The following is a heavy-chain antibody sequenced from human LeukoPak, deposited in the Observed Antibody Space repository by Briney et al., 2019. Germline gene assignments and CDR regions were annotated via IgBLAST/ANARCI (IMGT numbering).Heavy chain of an antibody. CDR2: INQNGRRN. CDR3: ARATNSWVRGVIMWDYYYYYGMDV. J-gene: IGHJ6*02. Sequence: LSGGSLGLSCAASGFPLISYGMSWFRQAPGKGLEWVPTINQNGRRNNNVDSVKGRFTISRDNAKNSLYLQMNSLRAEDTAVYYCARATNSWVRGVIMWDYYYYYGMDVWGQGTTVTVSS. D-gene: IGHD3-10*01. V-gene: IGHV3-7*03. CDR1: GFPLISYG.